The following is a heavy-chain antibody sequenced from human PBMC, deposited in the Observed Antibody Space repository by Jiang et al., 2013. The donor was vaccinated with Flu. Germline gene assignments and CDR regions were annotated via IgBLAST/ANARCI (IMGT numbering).Heavy chain of an antibody. V-gene: IGHV3-11*04. Sequence: ISSSGSTIYYADSVKGRFTISRDNAKNSLYLQMNSLRAEDTAVYYCARDSYSPWGDIVVVPAAMGGYFDYWGQGTLVTVSS. D-gene: IGHD2-2*01. CDR2: ISSSGSTI. CDR3: ARDSYSPWGDIVVVPAAMGGYFDY. J-gene: IGHJ4*02.